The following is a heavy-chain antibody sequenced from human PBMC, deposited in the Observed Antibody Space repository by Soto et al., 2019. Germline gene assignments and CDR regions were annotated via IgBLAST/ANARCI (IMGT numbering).Heavy chain of an antibody. CDR1: GFTFSSYG. D-gene: IGHD2-15*01. CDR2: ISYDGSNK. V-gene: IGHV3-30*18. CDR3: AKDERRLLLIGY. Sequence: QVQLVESGGGVVQPGRSLRLSCAASGFTFSSYGMHWVRQAPGKGLEWVAVISYDGSNKYYADSVKGRFTISRDNSKNTLYLQMNSLRAEDTAVYYCAKDERRLLLIGYWGQGTLVTVSS. J-gene: IGHJ4*02.